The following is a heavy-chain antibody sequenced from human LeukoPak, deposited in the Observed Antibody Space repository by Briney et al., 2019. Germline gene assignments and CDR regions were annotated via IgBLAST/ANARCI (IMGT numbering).Heavy chain of an antibody. CDR1: GGSISSYY. Sequence: PSETLSLTCTVSGGSISSYYWSWIRQPPGKGPEWIGYIYYSGSTNYNPSLKSRVTISVDTSKNQFSLKLSSVTAADTAVYYCARDHSGYDPYFDYWGQGTLVTVSS. V-gene: IGHV4-59*01. D-gene: IGHD5-12*01. J-gene: IGHJ4*02. CDR2: IYYSGST. CDR3: ARDHSGYDPYFDY.